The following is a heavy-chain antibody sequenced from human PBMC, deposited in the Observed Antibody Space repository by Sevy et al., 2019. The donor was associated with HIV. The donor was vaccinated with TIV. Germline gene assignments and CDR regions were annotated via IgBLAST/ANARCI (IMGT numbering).Heavy chain of an antibody. CDR3: ARASSGWYDY. V-gene: IGHV3-30-3*01. D-gene: IGHD6-19*01. Sequence: GGSLRLSCAASGFTFSSYAMHWVRQAPGKGLEWVAVISYDGSNKYYADSVKGRFTNSRDNSKNTLYLQMNSLRAEDTAVYYCARASSGWYDYWGQGTLVTVSS. CDR2: ISYDGSNK. CDR1: GFTFSSYA. J-gene: IGHJ4*02.